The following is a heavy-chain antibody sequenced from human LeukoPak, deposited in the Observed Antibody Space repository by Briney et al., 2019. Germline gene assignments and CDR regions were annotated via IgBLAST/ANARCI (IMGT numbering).Heavy chain of an antibody. CDR3: ARRHPLSSYYGLDV. Sequence: GGSLRLSCAASGFTFSSFDMHWVRQATGKGLEWVSAIGSAGDTYYPDSVKGRFTVSRENAKNSLYLQMNSLRAGDTAVYYCARRHPLSSYYGLDVWAWGPRSPSP. D-gene: IGHD2-2*01. CDR1: GFTFSSFD. CDR2: IGSAGDT. J-gene: IGHJ6*02. V-gene: IGHV3-13*04.